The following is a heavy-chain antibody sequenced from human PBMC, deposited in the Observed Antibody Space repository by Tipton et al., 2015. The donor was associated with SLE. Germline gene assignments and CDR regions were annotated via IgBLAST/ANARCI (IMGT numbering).Heavy chain of an antibody. CDR3: ARRDDNSNYYYMDV. CDR2: VYYSGST. V-gene: IGHV4-61*01. D-gene: IGHD4-11*01. CDR1: GGSVRSGSYY. J-gene: IGHJ6*03. Sequence: TLSLTCTVSGGSVRSGSYYWSWIRQPPGKGLEWIGYVYYSGSTNYNPSLKSRVTISVDTSKNQFSLKLSSVTAADTAVYYCARRDDNSNYYYMDVWGKGTTVTVSS.